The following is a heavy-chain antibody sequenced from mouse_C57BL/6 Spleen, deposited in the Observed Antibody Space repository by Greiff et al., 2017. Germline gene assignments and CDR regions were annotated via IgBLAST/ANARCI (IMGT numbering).Heavy chain of an antibody. CDR2: IDPEDGET. CDR1: GFNIKDYY. J-gene: IGHJ3*01. V-gene: IGHV14-2*01. CDR3: ARGFYGSSSWFAY. D-gene: IGHD1-1*01. Sequence: EVQLQQSGAELVKPGASVKLSCTASGFNIKDYYMHWVKQRTEQGLEWIGRIDPEDGETKYAPKFPGKATITADTSSNTAYLQLSSLTSEDTAVYYCARGFYGSSSWFAYWGQGTLVTVSA.